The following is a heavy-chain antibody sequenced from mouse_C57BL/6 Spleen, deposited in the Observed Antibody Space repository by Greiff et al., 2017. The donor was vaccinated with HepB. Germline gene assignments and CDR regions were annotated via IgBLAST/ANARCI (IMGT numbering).Heavy chain of an antibody. CDR1: GFTFSSYA. CDR3: AREGPFDV. CDR2: ISDGGSYT. D-gene: IGHD3-3*01. Sequence: EVMLVESGGGLVKPGGSLKLSCAASGFTFSSYAMSWVRQTPEKRLEWVATISDGGSYTYYPDNVKGRFTISRDNAKNNLYLQMSHLKSEDTAMYYCAREGPFDVWGTGTTVTVSS. J-gene: IGHJ1*03. V-gene: IGHV5-4*01.